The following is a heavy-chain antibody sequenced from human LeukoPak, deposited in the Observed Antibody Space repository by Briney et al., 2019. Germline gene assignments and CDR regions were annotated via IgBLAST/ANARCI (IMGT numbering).Heavy chain of an antibody. CDR1: GYSFTSDW. V-gene: IGHV5-51*01. Sequence: GESLKISCKGSGYSFTSDWIGWVRQMPGKGLEWMGSIYPDDSDTRYSPSFEGQVTISADKSISTAYLQWSSLKASDTAMYYCARYCSGGSCYSDYFDYWGQGTLVTVSS. CDR3: ARYCSGGSCYSDYFDY. D-gene: IGHD2-15*01. CDR2: IYPDDSDT. J-gene: IGHJ4*02.